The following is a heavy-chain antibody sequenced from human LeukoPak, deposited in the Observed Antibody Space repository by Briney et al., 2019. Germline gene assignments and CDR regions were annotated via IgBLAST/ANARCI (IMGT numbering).Heavy chain of an antibody. CDR3: ARDFSGSYDS. Sequence: GASVKVSCKASGYTFTNYGISWVRQAPGQGLEWMGWISTYTGNTNYAQKFQGRVTMTRDTSISTAYMELSRLRSDDTAVYYCARDFSGSYDSWGQGTLVTVSS. CDR1: GYTFTNYG. D-gene: IGHD1-26*01. V-gene: IGHV1-18*01. CDR2: ISTYTGNT. J-gene: IGHJ5*01.